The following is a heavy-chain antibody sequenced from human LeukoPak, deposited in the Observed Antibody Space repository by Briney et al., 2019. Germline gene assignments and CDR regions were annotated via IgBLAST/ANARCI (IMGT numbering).Heavy chain of an antibody. CDR3: TTNYYDTSGYHSFDY. CDR2: IKSKTDGGTT. Sequence: NPGGSLRLSCGASGFTFSNAWMNWVRQAPGKGLEWVGRIKSKTDGGTTDYATPVKGRFTLSRDDSKDTLYLRMSSLKTEDTAVYYCTTNYYDTSGYHSFDYWGQGTLVTVSS. CDR1: GFTFSNAW. V-gene: IGHV3-15*07. J-gene: IGHJ4*02. D-gene: IGHD3-22*01.